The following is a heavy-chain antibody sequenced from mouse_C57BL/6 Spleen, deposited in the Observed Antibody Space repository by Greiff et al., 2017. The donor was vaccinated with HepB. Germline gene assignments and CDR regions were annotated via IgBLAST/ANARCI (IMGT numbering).Heavy chain of an antibody. Sequence: EVHLVESGPGLVKPSQSLSLTCSVTGYSITSGYYWNWIRQFPGNKLEWMGYISYDGSNNYNPSLKNRISITRDTSKNQFFLKLNSVTTEDTATYYCAREGDYYGSFYAMDYWGQGTSVTVSS. CDR3: AREGDYYGSFYAMDY. CDR1: GYSITSGYY. V-gene: IGHV3-6*01. CDR2: ISYDGSN. J-gene: IGHJ4*01. D-gene: IGHD1-1*01.